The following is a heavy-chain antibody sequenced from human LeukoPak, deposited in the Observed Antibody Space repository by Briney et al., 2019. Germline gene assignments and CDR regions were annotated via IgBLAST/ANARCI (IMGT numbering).Heavy chain of an antibody. Sequence: ASVKVSCKASGGTFSSYTISWVRQAPGQGLEWMGRIIPILGIAKYAQKFQGRVTITADKSTSTAYMELSSLRSEDTAVYYCASKSIEDSYGPGYHYYGMDVWGQGTTVTVSS. V-gene: IGHV1-69*02. D-gene: IGHD5-18*01. CDR2: IIPILGIA. CDR3: ASKSIEDSYGPGYHYYGMDV. CDR1: GGTFSSYT. J-gene: IGHJ6*02.